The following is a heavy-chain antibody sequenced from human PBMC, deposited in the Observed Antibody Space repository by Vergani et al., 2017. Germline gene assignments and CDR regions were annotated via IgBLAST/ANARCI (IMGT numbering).Heavy chain of an antibody. D-gene: IGHD6-13*01. CDR1: GGSIRSTFYY. CDR2: IYYSGST. Sequence: QLQLQESDPGLVKPSETLSLTCTVSGGSIRSTFYYWGWIRQPPGKGLEWIGTIYYSGSTSYNPSLKSRVTISVDTSKNQFSLMLNSVTAADTAVYYCARHKEQLVPGNYYYYYYMDVWGKGTTVTVSS. V-gene: IGHV4-39*01. J-gene: IGHJ6*03. CDR3: ARHKEQLVPGNYYYYYYMDV.